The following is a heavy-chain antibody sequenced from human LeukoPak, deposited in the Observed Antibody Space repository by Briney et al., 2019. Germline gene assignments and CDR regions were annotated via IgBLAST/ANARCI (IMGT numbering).Heavy chain of an antibody. J-gene: IGHJ4*02. Sequence: SETLSLTCTVSGGSISSGSYYWSWIRQPAGKGLEWIGRIYTSGSTNYNPSLKSRVTISVDTSKNQFSLKLSSVTAADTAVYYCARLFRHGSGSSWGQGTLVTVSS. CDR3: ARLFRHGSGSS. CDR1: GGSISSGSYY. V-gene: IGHV4-61*02. CDR2: IYTSGST. D-gene: IGHD3-10*01.